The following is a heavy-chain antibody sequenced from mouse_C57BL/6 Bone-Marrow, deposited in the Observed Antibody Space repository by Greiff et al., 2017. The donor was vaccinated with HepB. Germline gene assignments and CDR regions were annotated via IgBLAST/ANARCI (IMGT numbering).Heavy chain of an antibody. CDR1: GYTFTSYW. J-gene: IGHJ3*01. V-gene: IGHV1-7*01. CDR3: ARGTSNYSAWFAY. D-gene: IGHD2-5*01. CDR2: INPSSGYT. Sequence: QVQLQQSGAELAKPGASVKLSCKASGYTFTSYWMHWVKQRPGQGLEWIGYINPSSGYTKYNQKFKDKATLTADKSSSTAYMQLSSLTYEDSAVYYCARGTSNYSAWFAYWGQGTLVTVSA.